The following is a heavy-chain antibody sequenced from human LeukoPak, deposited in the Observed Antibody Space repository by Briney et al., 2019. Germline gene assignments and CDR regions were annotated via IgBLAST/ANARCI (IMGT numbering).Heavy chain of an antibody. V-gene: IGHV3-48*01. CDR1: GFTFNSYT. CDR3: ARDLGSGEHGLLV. J-gene: IGHJ4*02. D-gene: IGHD6-6*01. Sequence: GGSLRLSSAASGFTFNSYTMNWVRQAPGKGLEWISYISRTGTTIYYADSVKGRFTISRDNAKNSLYLQMNSLRSEDTGLYFCARDLGSGEHGLLVGGQGTLLTVSS. CDR2: ISRTGTTI.